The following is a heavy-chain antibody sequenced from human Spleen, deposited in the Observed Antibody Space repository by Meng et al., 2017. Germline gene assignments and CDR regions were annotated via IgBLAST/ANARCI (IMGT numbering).Heavy chain of an antibody. D-gene: IGHD2-15*01. CDR3: ARGQESRIIPSYFGY. CDR1: GFTFSSYL. V-gene: IGHV3-23*01. CDR2: ITGSGTTT. J-gene: IGHJ4*02. Sequence: GESLKISCAASGFTFSSYLMSWIRQAPGKGLEWVSSITGSGTTTYYEDSVKGRFTISRDNSKNTLFLQMNNLRAEDTALYYCARGQESRIIPSYFGYWGQGTLVTVSS.